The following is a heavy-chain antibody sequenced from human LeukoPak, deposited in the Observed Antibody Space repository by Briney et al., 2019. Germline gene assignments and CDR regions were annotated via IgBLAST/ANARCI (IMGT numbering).Heavy chain of an antibody. CDR1: GFTFSSYG. D-gene: IGHD1-26*01. CDR2: TWSDGSRR. Sequence: GGSLRLSCAVSGFTFSSYGMHWVRQAPGKGLGWVAVTWSDGSRRYYVDSVKGRFTISKDNSKNTLFLQMDSLRAEDTAVYYCARDSSVGTFYMDYWGQGTLVIVSS. J-gene: IGHJ4*02. CDR3: ARDSSVGTFYMDY. V-gene: IGHV3-33*01.